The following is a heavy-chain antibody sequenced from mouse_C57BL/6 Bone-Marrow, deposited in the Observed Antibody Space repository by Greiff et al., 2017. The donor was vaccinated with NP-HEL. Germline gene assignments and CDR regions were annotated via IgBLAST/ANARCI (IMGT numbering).Heavy chain of an antibody. CDR2: IDPNSGGT. CDR1: GYTFTSYW. J-gene: IGHJ1*03. CDR3: ARHWYWYFDV. Sequence: QVQLKQPGAELVKPGASVKLSCKASGYTFTSYWMHWVKQRPGRGLEWIGRIDPNSGGTKYNEKFKSKATLTVDKPSSTAYMQLSSLTSEDSAVYYCARHWYWYFDVWGTGTTVTVSS. D-gene: IGHD4-1*01. V-gene: IGHV1-72*01.